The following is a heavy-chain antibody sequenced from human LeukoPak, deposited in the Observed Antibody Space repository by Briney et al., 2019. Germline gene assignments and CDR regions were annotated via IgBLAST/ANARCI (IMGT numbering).Heavy chain of an antibody. CDR1: GFTFSSYA. CDR3: AKIPMITFWGVIYYFDY. CDR2: ISGSGGST. J-gene: IGHJ4*02. D-gene: IGHD3-16*02. V-gene: IGHV3-23*01. Sequence: PPGGSLRLSCAASGFTFSSYAMSWVRQAPGKGLEWVSAISGSGGSTYYADSVKGRFTISRDNSKNTLYLQMNSLRAEDTAVYYCAKIPMITFWGVIYYFDYWGQGTLVTVSS.